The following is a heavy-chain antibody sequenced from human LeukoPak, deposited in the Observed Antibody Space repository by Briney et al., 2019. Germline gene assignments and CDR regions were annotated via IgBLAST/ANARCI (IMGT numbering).Heavy chain of an antibody. V-gene: IGHV3-48*01. Sequence: GGSLRLSCAASGFTFSSYSMNWVRQAPGKGLEWVSYISSSSTIYYADSVKGLFTISRDNAKNSLYLQMNSLRAEDTAVYYCARDRKGLLDYWGQGILVTVSS. CDR2: ISSSSTI. CDR1: GFTFSSYS. D-gene: IGHD5-12*01. CDR3: ARDRKGLLDY. J-gene: IGHJ4*02.